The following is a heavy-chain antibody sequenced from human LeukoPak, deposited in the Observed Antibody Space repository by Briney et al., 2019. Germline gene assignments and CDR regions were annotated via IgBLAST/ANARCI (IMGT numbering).Heavy chain of an antibody. CDR1: DGSISSNY. CDR3: AGGSNGYYYPFGY. V-gene: IGHV4-4*07. D-gene: IGHD3-22*01. J-gene: IGHJ4*02. Sequence: PSETLSLTCTVSDGSISSNYWSWIRQPAGKGLEWIGRIHSTGSTNYNPSLKSRVSISLDESKNQFSVKLTSVTAADTAVYYCAGGSNGYYYPFGYWGQGALVTVSS. CDR2: IHSTGST.